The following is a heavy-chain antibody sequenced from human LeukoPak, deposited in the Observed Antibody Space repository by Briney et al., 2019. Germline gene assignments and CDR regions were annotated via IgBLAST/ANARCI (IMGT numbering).Heavy chain of an antibody. CDR1: GYRFTSYW. CDR2: IDPSGSGT. Sequence: GASVTVSCTASGYRFTSYWMHWVRQAPGQGLEWMGVIDPSGSGTRYAQPLQGRVTMTRDTSTNTDYMELSSLTSEDTAVYYCARDNSAGTPTYWWFDPWGQGTLVTVSS. V-gene: IGHV1-46*01. J-gene: IGHJ5*02. D-gene: IGHD1/OR15-1a*01. CDR3: ARDNSAGTPTYWWFDP.